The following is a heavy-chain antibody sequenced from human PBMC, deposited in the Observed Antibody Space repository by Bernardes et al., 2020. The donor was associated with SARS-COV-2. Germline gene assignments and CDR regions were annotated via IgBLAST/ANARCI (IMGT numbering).Heavy chain of an antibody. V-gene: IGHV3-23*01. Sequence: GGSLRLSCAASGFTFNMYAMTWVRQAPGKGLEWVSGISGSGGSTYYADSVKGRFTISRDNSKNTLFLQMNSLRAEDTAVYYCAKCVVGYYAVDVWGQVTTVTVAS. CDR3: AKCVVGYYAVDV. J-gene: IGHJ6*02. CDR2: ISGSGGST. CDR1: GFTFNMYA. D-gene: IGHD2-15*01.